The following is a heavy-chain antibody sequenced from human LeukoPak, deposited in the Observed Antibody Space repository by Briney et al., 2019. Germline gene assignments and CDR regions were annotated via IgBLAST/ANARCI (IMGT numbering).Heavy chain of an antibody. Sequence: PSETLSPTCTVSGGSISSGDYYWSWIRQPPGKGLEWIGYIYYSGSTYYNPSLKSRVTISVDTSKNQFSLKLSSVTAADTAVYYCARVLIYGDYLYYYYMDVWGKGTTVTVSS. CDR1: GGSISSGDYY. D-gene: IGHD4-17*01. CDR2: IYYSGST. V-gene: IGHV4-30-4*08. CDR3: ARVLIYGDYLYYYYMDV. J-gene: IGHJ6*03.